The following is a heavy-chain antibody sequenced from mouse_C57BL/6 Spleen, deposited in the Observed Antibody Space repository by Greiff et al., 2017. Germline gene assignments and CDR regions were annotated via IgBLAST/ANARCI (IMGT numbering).Heavy chain of an antibody. J-gene: IGHJ3*01. D-gene: IGHD5-5*01. Sequence: EVKVEESGGGLVQPGGSMKLSCVASGFTFSNYWMNWVRQSPEKGLEWVAQIRLKSDNYATHYAESVKGRFTISRDDSKSSVYLQMNNLRAEDTGIYYCTVAYLFAYWGQGTLVTVSA. V-gene: IGHV6-3*01. CDR3: TVAYLFAY. CDR2: IRLKSDNYAT. CDR1: GFTFSNYW.